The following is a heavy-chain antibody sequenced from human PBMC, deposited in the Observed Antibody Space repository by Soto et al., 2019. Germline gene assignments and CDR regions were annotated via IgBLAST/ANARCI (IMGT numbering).Heavy chain of an antibody. D-gene: IGHD3-10*01. CDR1: GFTFSNYA. V-gene: IGHV3-23*01. Sequence: EVQLLQSGGGWVQPGRSLRLSCAASGFTFSNYAMAWVRQAPGKGLEWVSSISGSGVIKYYADSVQGRFTISRDNSNNTLSVQMNSLRVEDTAIYYCAKDLTSMVRVVLPSPWGQGILVTVSS. CDR3: AKDLTSMVRVVLPSP. J-gene: IGHJ5*02. CDR2: ISGSGVIK.